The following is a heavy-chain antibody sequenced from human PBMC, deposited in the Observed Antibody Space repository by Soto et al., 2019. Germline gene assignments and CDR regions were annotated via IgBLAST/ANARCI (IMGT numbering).Heavy chain of an antibody. CDR1: GYTFTSYG. CDR3: ARGGSSVGLGWFDP. J-gene: IGHJ5*02. V-gene: IGHV1-18*01. CDR2: LNPNNGDT. Sequence: QVRLVQSGAEVKKPGASVKVSCKTSGYTFTSYGISWVRQAPGQGLEWMGWLNPNNGDTNYAQNLQGRVTMTADTSTSTAYMELRSLRSDDTAVYYCARGGSSVGLGWFDPWGQGTLVTVSS. D-gene: IGHD2-2*01.